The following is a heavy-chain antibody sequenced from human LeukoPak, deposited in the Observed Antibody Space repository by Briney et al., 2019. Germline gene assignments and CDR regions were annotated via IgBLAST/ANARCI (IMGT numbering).Heavy chain of an antibody. CDR1: GYSFTSYW. V-gene: IGHV5-51*01. Sequence: GESLKISCKGSGYSFTSYWIGWVRQMPGKGLEWMGIIYPGDSDTRYSPSFQGQVTISADNSISTAYLQWSSLQASDTAMYYCARAPTSLSNPYYFDYWGQGTPVTVSS. CDR2: IYPGDSDT. CDR3: ARAPTSLSNPYYFDY. J-gene: IGHJ4*02. D-gene: IGHD2/OR15-2a*01.